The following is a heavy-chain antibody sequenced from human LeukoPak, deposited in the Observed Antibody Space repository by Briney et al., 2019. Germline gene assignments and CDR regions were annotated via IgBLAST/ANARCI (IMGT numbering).Heavy chain of an antibody. J-gene: IGHJ4*02. V-gene: IGHV3-7*01. D-gene: IGHD3-22*01. Sequence: PGGSLRLSCAASGFTFSSYWMSWVRQAPGKGLEWVANIKQDGSEKYYVDSVKGRFTISRDNAKNSLYLQMNSLRAEDTAVYYCARGWGVFYDSSGYYSYWGQGTLATVSS. CDR3: ARGWGVFYDSSGYYSY. CDR1: GFTFSSYW. CDR2: IKQDGSEK.